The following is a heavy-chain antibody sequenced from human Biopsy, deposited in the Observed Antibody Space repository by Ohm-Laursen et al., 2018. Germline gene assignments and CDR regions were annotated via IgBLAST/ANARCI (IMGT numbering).Heavy chain of an antibody. D-gene: IGHD5-18*01. CDR3: ARGSSYGYDFDY. CDR2: IYYSGST. CDR1: GGSIGSFF. V-gene: IGHV4-59*01. Sequence: SEALSLTCTVSGGSIGSFFWSWIRQPPGKGLEWIGYIYYSGSTNYNPSLRSRVTISVDTSKNQLSLKLSSVTAADTAVYFCARGSSYGYDFDYWGQGTLVAVSS. J-gene: IGHJ4*02.